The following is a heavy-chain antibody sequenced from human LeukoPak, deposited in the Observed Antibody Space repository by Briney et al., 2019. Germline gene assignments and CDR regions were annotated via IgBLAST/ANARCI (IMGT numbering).Heavy chain of an antibody. CDR2: ISAYNGNT. V-gene: IGHV1-18*01. CDR3: ARVLYVYYCMDV. D-gene: IGHD2-2*02. J-gene: IGHJ6*02. CDR1: GYTFTSYG. Sequence: GASVKVSCKASGYTFTSYGISWVRQAPGQGREWMGWISAYNGNTNYAQKLQGRVTMTTDTSTSTTYMELSSLRSDDTAVYYCARVLYVYYCMDVWGQGTTVTVSS.